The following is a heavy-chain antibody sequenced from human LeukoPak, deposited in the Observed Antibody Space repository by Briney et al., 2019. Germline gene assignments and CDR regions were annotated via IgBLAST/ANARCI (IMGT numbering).Heavy chain of an antibody. J-gene: IGHJ5*02. CDR2: IYYSGST. CDR3: ARDPAVAGSGGFDP. Sequence: PSETLSLTCTVSGGSISSYYWSWIRQPPGKGLEWIGYIYYSGSTHYNPSLKSRLTISVDTSKNHFSLKLSSVTAVDTAVYYCARDPAVAGSGGFDPWGQGTLVTVSS. V-gene: IGHV4-59*12. D-gene: IGHD6-19*01. CDR1: GGSISSYY.